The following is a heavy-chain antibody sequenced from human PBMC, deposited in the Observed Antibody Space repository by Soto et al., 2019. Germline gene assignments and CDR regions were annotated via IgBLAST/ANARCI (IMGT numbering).Heavy chain of an antibody. CDR2: IVVGSGTT. J-gene: IGHJ6*02. CDR3: AAEYEPNYYYGMDV. D-gene: IGHD3-3*01. V-gene: IGHV1-58*01. CDR1: GFTFSSSA. Sequence: SVKVSCKASGFTFSSSAVQWVRQARGQRLEWIGWIVVGSGTTNYAQKFQERVTITRDMSTSTAYMELSSLRSEDTAVYYCAAEYEPNYYYGMDVWGQGTTVTVSS.